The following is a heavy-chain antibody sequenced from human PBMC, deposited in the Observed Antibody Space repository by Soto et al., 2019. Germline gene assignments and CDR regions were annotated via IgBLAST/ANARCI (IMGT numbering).Heavy chain of an antibody. CDR2: IYNDGTYS. CDR1: GFIFKMYW. V-gene: IGHV3-74*01. CDR3: TRGPRPISTGTGAY. Sequence: GGSLRLSCAASGFIFKMYWMHWVRQSPGKGLVWILRIYNDGTYSDYADSVRGRFTISRDNVNDTLYLQMNNLRAEDSGLYYCTRGPRPISTGTGAYWGQGTQVTVSS. D-gene: IGHD3-10*01. J-gene: IGHJ4*02.